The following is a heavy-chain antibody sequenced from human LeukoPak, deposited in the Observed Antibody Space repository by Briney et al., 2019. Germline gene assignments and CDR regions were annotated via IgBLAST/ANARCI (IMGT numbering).Heavy chain of an antibody. CDR2: INHSGST. Sequence: SETLSLTCAVYGGSFSGYYWSWIRQPPGKGLEWIGEINHSGSTNYNPSPKSRVTISVDTSKNQFSLKLSSVTAADTAVYYCASSTPYYDILTGYYNWGQGTLVTVSS. J-gene: IGHJ4*02. CDR3: ASSTPYYDILTGYYN. V-gene: IGHV4-34*01. D-gene: IGHD3-9*01. CDR1: GGSFSGYY.